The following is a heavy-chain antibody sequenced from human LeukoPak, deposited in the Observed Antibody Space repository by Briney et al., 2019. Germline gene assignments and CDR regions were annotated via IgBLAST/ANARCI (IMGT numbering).Heavy chain of an antibody. V-gene: IGHV3-7*01. Sequence: QPGGSLRLSCVASAFSFRTYWMNWVRQAPGKGLEWVANINQDGSVKHYLDSVKGRFTISRDNAKNSLYLQMNSLRADDTAVYYCAVIDSNGWQVGLAYWGQGTQVTVSS. D-gene: IGHD6-19*01. CDR3: AVIDSNGWQVGLAY. J-gene: IGHJ4*02. CDR1: AFSFRTYW. CDR2: INQDGSVK.